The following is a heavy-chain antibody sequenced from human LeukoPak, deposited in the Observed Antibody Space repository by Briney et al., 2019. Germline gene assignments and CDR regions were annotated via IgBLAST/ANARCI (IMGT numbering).Heavy chain of an antibody. CDR3: ASEGDDEHYDSSGYPKVDY. V-gene: IGHV3-21*01. D-gene: IGHD3-22*01. Sequence: GSLRLSCAASGFTFSSYSMNWVRQAPGKGLEWVSSISSSSSYIYYADSVKGRFTISRDNAKNSLYLQMNSLRAEDTAVYYCASEGDDEHYDSSGYPKVDYWGQGTLVTVSS. J-gene: IGHJ4*02. CDR1: GFTFSSYS. CDR2: ISSSSSYI.